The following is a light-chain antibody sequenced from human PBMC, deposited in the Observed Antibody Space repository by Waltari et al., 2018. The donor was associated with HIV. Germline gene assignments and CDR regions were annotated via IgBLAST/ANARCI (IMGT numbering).Light chain of an antibody. Sequence: QSALTQPPSASGSPGQSVTITCTGSISDVGGYTYVSWYQQHPGKAPKLILYEVTKRPSGVPDRFSGSKSGNTASLTVSGLQAEDEADYYCSSYPGSFPWVFGGGTKLTVL. J-gene: IGLJ3*02. CDR1: ISDVGGYTY. CDR2: EVT. V-gene: IGLV2-8*01. CDR3: SSYPGSFPWV.